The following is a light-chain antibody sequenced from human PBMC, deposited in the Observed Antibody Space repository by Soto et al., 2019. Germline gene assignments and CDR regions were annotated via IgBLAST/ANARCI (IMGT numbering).Light chain of an antibody. CDR3: SSYTSSTGYV. CDR2: EVS. J-gene: IGLJ1*01. Sequence: QSALTQPASVSGSPGQSTTISCTGTSSDVGGYNYVSWYQLHPGKAPKLMVYEVSNRPSGVSNRFSGSKSGNTASLTISGLQAEDQAHYYCSSYTSSTGYVFGTGTKVTVL. CDR1: SSDVGGYNY. V-gene: IGLV2-14*01.